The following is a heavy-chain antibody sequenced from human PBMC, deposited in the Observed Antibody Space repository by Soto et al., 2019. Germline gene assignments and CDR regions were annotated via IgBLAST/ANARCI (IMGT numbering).Heavy chain of an antibody. CDR2: INPSGGST. D-gene: IGHD6-13*01. CDR3: ATAAYSTSWYDF. CDR1: GFTFSSYW. V-gene: IGHV1-46*01. J-gene: IGHJ5*01. Sequence: GGSLRLSCAASGFTFSSYWMHWVRQAPGQGLEWMGLINPSGGSTSYAQKFQGRVTMTRDTSTSTVYMELSSLRSEDTAVYYCATAAYSTSWYDFWGQGTLVTVSS.